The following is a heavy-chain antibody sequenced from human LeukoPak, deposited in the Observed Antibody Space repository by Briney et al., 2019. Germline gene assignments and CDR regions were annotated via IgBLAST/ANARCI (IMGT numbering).Heavy chain of an antibody. Sequence: PGRSLRLSCAASGFTFSDYGMHWVRQAPGKGLEWVTIISYDGSSKYYADSVKGRFTISRDNSKNTLYLQMNSLRAEDTAVYYCAGGWKLSIDWGQGTLVTVSS. V-gene: IGHV3-30*03. J-gene: IGHJ4*02. CDR1: GFTFSDYG. CDR2: ISYDGSSK. D-gene: IGHD4-23*01. CDR3: AGGWKLSID.